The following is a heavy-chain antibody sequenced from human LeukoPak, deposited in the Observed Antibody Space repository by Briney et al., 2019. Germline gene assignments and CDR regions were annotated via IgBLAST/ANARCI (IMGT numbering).Heavy chain of an antibody. J-gene: IGHJ4*02. CDR2: INHSGST. CDR1: GGSFSGYY. V-gene: IGHV4-34*01. D-gene: IGHD5-18*01. Sequence: PSETLSLTCAVYGGSFSGYYWSWIRQPPGKGLEWIGEINHSGSTNYNPSLKSRVTITVDTSKNQFSLKLSSVTAADTAVYYWGGAGGGDTAMVTDYWGQGTLVTVSS. CDR3: GGAGGGDTAMVTDY.